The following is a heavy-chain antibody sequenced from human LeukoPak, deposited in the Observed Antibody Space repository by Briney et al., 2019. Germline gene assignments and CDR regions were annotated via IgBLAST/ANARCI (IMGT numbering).Heavy chain of an antibody. Sequence: PGGSLRLSCAASGFTFSSYAMSWVRQAPGKGLEWVSAISGSGGSTYYADSVKGRFTISRDNAKNTVYLQMNSLRAEDTAVYYCAREVGATWSFDCWGQGTLVTVSS. J-gene: IGHJ4*02. V-gene: IGHV3-23*01. CDR1: GFTFSSYA. CDR3: AREVGATWSFDC. D-gene: IGHD1-26*01. CDR2: ISGSGGST.